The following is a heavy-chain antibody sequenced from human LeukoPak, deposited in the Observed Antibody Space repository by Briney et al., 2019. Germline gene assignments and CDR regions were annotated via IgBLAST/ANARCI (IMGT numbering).Heavy chain of an antibody. Sequence: PGGSLRLSCAASGFTFSSYWMSWVRQAPGRGLEWVANIKEDGTDTYYMGSVRGRFTISRDNAKNLLYLQMNSLRGEDTSVYYCARDQWRLFDYWGQGTLVTVSS. CDR1: GFTFSSYW. CDR2: IKEDGTDT. CDR3: ARDQWRLFDY. V-gene: IGHV3-7*04. J-gene: IGHJ4*02. D-gene: IGHD2-21*02.